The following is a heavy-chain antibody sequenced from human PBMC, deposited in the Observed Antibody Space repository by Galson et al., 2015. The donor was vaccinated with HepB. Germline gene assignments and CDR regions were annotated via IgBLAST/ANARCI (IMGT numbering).Heavy chain of an antibody. CDR2: INEDGDEK. V-gene: IGHV3-7*01. CDR1: GFTFRSYW. Sequence: SLRLSCAVSGFTFRSYWMTWVRQAPGKGLEWVANINEDGDEKYYVDSVKGRFTISRDNAKNSVYLQMSSLRPEDTAVYYCARDDGSFSNVYWGQGNLVTVSS. J-gene: IGHJ4*02. CDR3: ARDDGSFSNVY. D-gene: IGHD1-26*01.